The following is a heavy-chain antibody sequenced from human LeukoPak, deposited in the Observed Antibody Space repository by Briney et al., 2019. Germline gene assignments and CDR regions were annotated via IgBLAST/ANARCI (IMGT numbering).Heavy chain of an antibody. Sequence: PGGSLRLSCAPSGFTLSDYYTSCIPHAPGKGRECVSYISRIMTYTDYADFVKGRFTISRDNAKNLLYLQMSSQRPEDTALYYCAREWSCSSSICNTDRNWCAPRGQGALVTVSS. CDR2: ISRIMTYT. V-gene: IGHV3-11*05. CDR3: AREWSCSSSICNTDRNWCAP. J-gene: IGHJ5*02. CDR1: GFTLSDYY. D-gene: IGHD2-2*02.